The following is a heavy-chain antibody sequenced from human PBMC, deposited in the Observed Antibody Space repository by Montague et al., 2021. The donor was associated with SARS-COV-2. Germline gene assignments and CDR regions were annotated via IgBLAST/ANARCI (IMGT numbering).Heavy chain of an antibody. D-gene: IGHD5-24*01. CDR3: ARDDSRDGNNFDY. Sequence: SLRLSCSASGFTFSSYGMHWVRQAPAKGLEWVAVIWKDGRYRFHAESVKGRFAISRDNSKNTLYLEINTLRAEDTALYYCARDDSRDGNNFDYWGQGVPVTVSS. CDR2: IWKDGRYR. J-gene: IGHJ4*02. V-gene: IGHV3-33*01. CDR1: GFTFSSYG.